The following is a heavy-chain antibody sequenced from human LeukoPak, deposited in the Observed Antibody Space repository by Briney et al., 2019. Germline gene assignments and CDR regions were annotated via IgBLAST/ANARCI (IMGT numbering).Heavy chain of an antibody. CDR3: ARGYSYGDY. CDR2: ISWNSGSI. D-gene: IGHD5-18*01. V-gene: IGHV3-9*01. CDR1: GFTFDDYA. J-gene: IGHJ4*02. Sequence: GGSLRLSCAASGFTFDDYAMHWVRQAPGKGLEWVSGISWNSGSIGYADSVKGRFTISRDNAKNSLYLQMNSLRAEDTAVYYCARGYSYGDYWGQGTLVTVSS.